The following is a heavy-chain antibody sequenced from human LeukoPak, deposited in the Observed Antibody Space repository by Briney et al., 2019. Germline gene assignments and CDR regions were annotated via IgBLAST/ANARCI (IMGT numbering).Heavy chain of an antibody. CDR3: ARALLFYDSSGSFDH. J-gene: IGHJ4*02. CDR2: IWYDGSNK. Sequence: PGGSLRLSCAASGFTFSSYGMHWVRQAPGKGLEWVAVIWYDGSNKYYADSVKGRFTISRDNSKNTLYLQMNSLRAEDTAVYYCARALLFYDSSGSFDHWGQGTLVTVSS. D-gene: IGHD3-22*01. CDR1: GFTFSSYG. V-gene: IGHV3-33*01.